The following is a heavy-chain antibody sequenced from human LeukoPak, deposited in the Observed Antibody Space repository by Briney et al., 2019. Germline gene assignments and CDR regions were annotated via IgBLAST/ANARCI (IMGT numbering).Heavy chain of an antibody. V-gene: IGHV1-46*01. J-gene: IGHJ5*02. Sequence: ASVKVSCKASGYIFTTYYMHWSRQAPGQGPEWMGIINPRGGSTDYAQKFQGRVTMTRDMSTTTDYMELSSLRSEDTAVYYCARDNSVGDAAWWFDPWGQGTLVTVSS. CDR1: GYIFTTYY. CDR2: INPRGGST. CDR3: ARDNSVGDAAWWFDP. D-gene: IGHD1-26*01.